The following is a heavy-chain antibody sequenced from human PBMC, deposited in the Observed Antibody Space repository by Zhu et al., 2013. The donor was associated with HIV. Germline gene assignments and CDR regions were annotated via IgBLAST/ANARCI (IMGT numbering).Heavy chain of an antibody. CDR1: GYTFSIY. CDR3: ARGGLAGSSGSWFDP. CDR2: STLTLVA. D-gene: IGHD3-10*01. V-gene: IGHV1-2*02. J-gene: IGHJ5*01. Sequence: QVQLVQVLGLKCRSPGASVKVSCKASGYTFSIYFSTGCARPLDKGWSGWGGSTLTLVAQTMPRDFRAESPITSDPSTTTASMELTSLTSDDTAVYFCARGGLAGSSGSWFDPWGQGTLVTVSS.